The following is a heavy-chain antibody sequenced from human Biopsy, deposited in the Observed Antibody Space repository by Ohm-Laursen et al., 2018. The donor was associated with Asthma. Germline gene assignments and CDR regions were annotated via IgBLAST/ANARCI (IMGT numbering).Heavy chain of an antibody. CDR1: GGTFSTFA. V-gene: IGHV1-69*13. Sequence: SSVYVSCKAPGGTFSTFAISWVRQAPGQGLGWLGGLIPVFGKTNHAQKVHGRVTITADESTSTAYMWVTSLRSEDTAIYFCARCQVGYSSGWSLLLKKIYYSGMDVWGQGTAVTVSS. CDR3: ARCQVGYSSGWSLLLKKIYYSGMDV. J-gene: IGHJ6*02. D-gene: IGHD6-19*01. CDR2: LIPVFGKT.